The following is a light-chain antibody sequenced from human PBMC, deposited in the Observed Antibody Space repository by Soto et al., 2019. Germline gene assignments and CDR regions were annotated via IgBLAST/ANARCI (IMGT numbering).Light chain of an antibody. V-gene: IGLV2-14*01. CDR3: SSYTSSSTYV. CDR1: SSDVGGYNY. CDR2: EVS. J-gene: IGLJ1*01. Sequence: QSVLTQPASVSGSPGQSITISCTGTSSDVGGYNYVSWYQQYPGKAPKLMIYEVSNRPSGVSNRFSGSKSDNTASLTISGLQAEDEAEYYCSSYTSSSTYVFGTGTKLTVL.